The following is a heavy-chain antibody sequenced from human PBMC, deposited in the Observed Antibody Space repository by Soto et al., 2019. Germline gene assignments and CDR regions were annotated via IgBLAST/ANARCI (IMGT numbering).Heavy chain of an antibody. CDR1: GDSVSSNSAA. V-gene: IGHV6-1*01. J-gene: IGHJ5*02. D-gene: IGHD3-22*01. Sequence: SQTLSLTCAISGDSVSSNSAAWNWIRQSPSRGLEWLGRTYYRSKWYNDYAVSVKSRITINPDTSKNQFSLQLNSVTPEDTAVYYCAADYYESSGLSLAGWFDPWGQGTLVTVSS. CDR2: TYYRSKWYN. CDR3: AADYYESSGLSLAGWFDP.